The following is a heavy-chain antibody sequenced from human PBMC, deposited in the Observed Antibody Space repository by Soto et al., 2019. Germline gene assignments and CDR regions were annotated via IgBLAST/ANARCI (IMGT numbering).Heavy chain of an antibody. D-gene: IGHD5-12*01. CDR2: IIPLLETT. J-gene: IGHJ4*02. CDR3: VRDSSIGSTFSGYDGIYY. Sequence: QVQLVQSGAEVKKPGSSVKVSCKTSVGTFSNDVITSVRQAPGLGLEWMGRIIPLLETTNYAQKFQGRVTITADKSTGTAYMELNSLRSEDTAVYYCVRDSSIGSTFSGYDGIYYSGQGTLVTVSS. V-gene: IGHV1-69*08. CDR1: VGTFSNDV.